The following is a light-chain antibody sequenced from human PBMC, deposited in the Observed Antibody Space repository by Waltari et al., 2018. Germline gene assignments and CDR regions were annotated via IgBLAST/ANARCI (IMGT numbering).Light chain of an antibody. CDR2: DDI. CDR1: SNDVGSYSL. J-gene: IGLJ3*02. CDR3: SSYAGDRTWV. Sequence: QSALTQPASVSGSPGQSITISCIGVSNDVGSYSLVSWYQHHPDKAPKLLIYDDIKRPSGVSDRFSGSRSDNTASLTISGLQAEDEADYFCSSYAGDRTWVFGGGTKLSVL. V-gene: IGLV2-23*01.